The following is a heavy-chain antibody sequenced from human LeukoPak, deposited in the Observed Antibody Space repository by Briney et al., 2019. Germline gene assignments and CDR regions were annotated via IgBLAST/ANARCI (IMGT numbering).Heavy chain of an antibody. Sequence: RAPVKVSCXASGYSFIDYYIHWVRQAPGQGLEWMGRINPKSGGTNYAQKFQGRVSMTSDTSISTAHMELTRLTFDDTALYYCARGPGMIVLVNAFEIWGQGTMVTVSS. V-gene: IGHV1-2*06. D-gene: IGHD3-22*01. CDR2: INPKSGGT. CDR1: GYSFIDYY. CDR3: ARGPGMIVLVNAFEI. J-gene: IGHJ3*02.